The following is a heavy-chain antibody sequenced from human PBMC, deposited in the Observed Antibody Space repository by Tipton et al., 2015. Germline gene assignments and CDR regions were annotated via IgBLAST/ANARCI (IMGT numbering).Heavy chain of an antibody. D-gene: IGHD6-13*01. CDR3: ARDADSSSPNYYYGMDV. CDR2: IYYSGST. Sequence: TLSLTCTVSGGSISSYYWTWIRQHPGKGLEWIGYIYYSGSTYYNTSLKSRVTISVDTSKNQFSLRLGSVTAADTAVYFCARDADSSSPNYYYGMDVWGQGTTVTVSS. J-gene: IGHJ6*02. V-gene: IGHV4-31*03. CDR1: GGSISSYY.